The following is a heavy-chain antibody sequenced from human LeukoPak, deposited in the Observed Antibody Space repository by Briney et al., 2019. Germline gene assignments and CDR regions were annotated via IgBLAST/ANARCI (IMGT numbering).Heavy chain of an antibody. CDR3: AELGITMIGGV. V-gene: IGHV3-30*02. D-gene: IGHD3-10*02. CDR1: GFTFSTYG. J-gene: IGHJ6*04. Sequence: GGSLRLSCAASGFTFSTYGMHWVRQAPGKGLEWVSFTRYVGINKYYADSVKGRFTISRDNAKNSLYLQMNSLRAEDTAVYYCAELGITMIGGVWGKGTTVTISS. CDR2: TRYVGINK.